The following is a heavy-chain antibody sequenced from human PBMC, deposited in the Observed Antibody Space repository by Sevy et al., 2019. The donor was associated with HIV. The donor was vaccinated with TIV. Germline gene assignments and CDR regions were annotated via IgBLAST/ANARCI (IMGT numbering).Heavy chain of an antibody. V-gene: IGHV3-53*01. D-gene: IGHD3-10*01. J-gene: IGHJ4*02. CDR1: GLTVSSNY. CDR3: ARALSGSGSSFDY. CDR2: IYSGGST. Sequence: GGSLRLSCAASGLTVSSNYMSWVRQAPGKGLEWVSVIYSGGSTYYADSVKGRFTISRDNSKNTLYLQMNSLRAEDTAVYYCARALSGSGSSFDYWGQGTLVTVSS.